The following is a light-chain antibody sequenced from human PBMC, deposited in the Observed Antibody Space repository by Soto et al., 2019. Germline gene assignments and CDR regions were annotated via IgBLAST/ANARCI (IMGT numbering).Light chain of an antibody. CDR3: SSYTSSSVL. CDR2: EVS. V-gene: IGLV2-14*01. J-gene: IGLJ2*01. Sequence: QSALTQPASVSGSPGQSITISCTGTSSDVGGYTHVSWYQQHPGKAPKLIIYEVSNRPSGVSNRFSGSKSGNTASLTISGLQAEDEADYYCSSYTSSSVLFGGGTKVTVL. CDR1: SSDVGGYTH.